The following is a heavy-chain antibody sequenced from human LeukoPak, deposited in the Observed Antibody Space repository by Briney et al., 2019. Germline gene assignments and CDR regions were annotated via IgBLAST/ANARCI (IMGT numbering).Heavy chain of an antibody. CDR1: GGSIRSSSYY. V-gene: IGHV4-39*07. CDR2: IYYSGST. D-gene: IGHD2-15*01. CDR3: AREDCSGGSCYGS. Sequence: KPSETLSLTCSVSGGSIRSSSYYWGWIRQPPGKGLEWIGSIYYSGSTYYNSSLKSRVTISDDTSKNQFSLKLRSVTAADTAVYYCAREDCSGGSCYGSWGQGTLVTVSS. J-gene: IGHJ4*02.